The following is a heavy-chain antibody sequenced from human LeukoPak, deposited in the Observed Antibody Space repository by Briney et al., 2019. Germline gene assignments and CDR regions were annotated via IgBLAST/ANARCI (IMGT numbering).Heavy chain of an antibody. CDR3: AKEERRYSSGWYYFDY. D-gene: IGHD6-19*01. CDR2: IRYDGSNK. Sequence: GGSLRLSCAASGFTFSSYGMHWVRQAPGKGLEWVAFIRYDGSNKYYADSVKGRFTISRDNSKNTLYLQMNSLRAEDTAVHYCAKEERRYSSGWYYFDYWGQGTLVTVSS. V-gene: IGHV3-30*02. J-gene: IGHJ4*02. CDR1: GFTFSSYG.